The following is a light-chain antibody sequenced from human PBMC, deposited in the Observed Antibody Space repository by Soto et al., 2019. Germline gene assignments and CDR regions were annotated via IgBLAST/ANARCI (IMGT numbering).Light chain of an antibody. CDR2: GAS. J-gene: IGKJ1*01. CDR3: PEIGGFPPT. Sequence: EIVLTQSPGTLSLSPGEGATLSCRASQSISSNFLAWYQQKRGQAPRLLIHGASNRATGIPDRFSGSGSGTGFPLTLPKPGPGDFGSYFCPEIGGFPPTFGPGTKVEIK. V-gene: IGKV3-20*01. CDR1: QSISSNF.